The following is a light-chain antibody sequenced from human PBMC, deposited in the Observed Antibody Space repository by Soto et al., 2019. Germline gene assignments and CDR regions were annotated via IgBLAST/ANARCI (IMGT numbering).Light chain of an antibody. J-gene: IGKJ4*01. V-gene: IGKV1-9*01. CDR3: QELNSYPFT. CDR2: AAS. Sequence: IQLTQSPSFLSASVGDRVTITCRASQGISSYLAWYQQKPGKAPKLLIYAASTLQSGIPSRFSGSGSGTEFTLTFSSLQPEDFATYYCQELNSYPFTFGGGTKV. CDR1: QGISSY.